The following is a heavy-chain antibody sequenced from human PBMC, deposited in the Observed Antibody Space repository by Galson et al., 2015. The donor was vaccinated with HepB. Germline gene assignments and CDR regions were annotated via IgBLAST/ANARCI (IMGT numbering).Heavy chain of an antibody. J-gene: IGHJ6*03. CDR2: FDPDDGDR. Sequence: SVKVSCKVSGYPLTQLSMHWVRQAPGRGLEWVGCFDPDDGDRVYAQRFQGRVTMTEDTSTDTAYMELRSLRSEDTAVYYCAVGGSSHNPDYYYYLDVWDKGTTVTVSS. V-gene: IGHV1-24*01. CDR3: AVGGSSHNPDYYYYLDV. D-gene: IGHD3-16*01. CDR1: GYPLTQLS.